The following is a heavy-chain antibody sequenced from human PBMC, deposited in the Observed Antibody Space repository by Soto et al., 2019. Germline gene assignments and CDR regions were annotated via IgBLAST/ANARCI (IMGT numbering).Heavy chain of an antibody. CDR2: INHSGST. CDR3: ARGIRRIPMSRLDY. CDR1: GGSFSGYY. J-gene: IGHJ4*02. D-gene: IGHD3-10*02. Sequence: QVQLQQWGAGLLKPSETLSLTCAVYGGSFSGYYWSWIRQPPGKGLEWIGEINHSGSTNYNPSLKSRVTKSVDTSKNQYSLKLSSVTAADTAVYYCARGIRRIPMSRLDYWGQGTLVTVSS. V-gene: IGHV4-34*01.